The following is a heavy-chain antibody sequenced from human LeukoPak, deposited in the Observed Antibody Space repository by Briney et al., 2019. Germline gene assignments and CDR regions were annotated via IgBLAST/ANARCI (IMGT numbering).Heavy chain of an antibody. CDR3: ARDQALAYYYDKTSVEP. D-gene: IGHD3-22*01. Sequence: TPSETLSLTCTVSGGSINGGALYWGWIRQPPGKGLEWIGTIYHSGTTYYNPSLKSRISMSVDTSKNQFSLKLSPVTAADTAVYYCARDQALAYYYDKTSVEPWGQGTLVTVSS. V-gene: IGHV4-39*07. J-gene: IGHJ5*02. CDR1: GGSINGGALY. CDR2: IYHSGTT.